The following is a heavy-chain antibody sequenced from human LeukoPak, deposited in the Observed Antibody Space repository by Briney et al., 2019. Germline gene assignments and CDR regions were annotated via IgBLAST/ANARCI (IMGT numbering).Heavy chain of an antibody. V-gene: IGHV4-4*07. J-gene: IGHJ6*03. Sequence: SETLSLTCTVSGGPIYSYYWSWIRQSSAKGPEWVWGLFSGVSTDYNPSLKSRVTMSVDTSKNQFALKLSAVTAADTAVYYCARMKFYDSTGYSPGHYMDVWGKGTTVIVSS. D-gene: IGHD3-22*01. CDR3: ARMKFYDSTGYSPGHYMDV. CDR2: LFSGVST. CDR1: GGPIYSYY.